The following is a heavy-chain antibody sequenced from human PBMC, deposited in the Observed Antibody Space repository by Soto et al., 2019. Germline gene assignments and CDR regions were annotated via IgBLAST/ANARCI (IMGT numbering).Heavy chain of an antibody. D-gene: IGHD2-15*01. CDR3: ARYVAYCSRNSCSGDY. J-gene: IGHJ4*02. Sequence: GGSLSLSCAASGFTFSSYAIHWVRQAPGKGLEWVAVISYDGSNKYYADSVKGRFTISRDNSKNTLYLQMNSLRAEDTAVYYCARYVAYCSRNSCSGDYWGQGTLVTVSS. V-gene: IGHV3-30-3*01. CDR2: ISYDGSNK. CDR1: GFTFSSYA.